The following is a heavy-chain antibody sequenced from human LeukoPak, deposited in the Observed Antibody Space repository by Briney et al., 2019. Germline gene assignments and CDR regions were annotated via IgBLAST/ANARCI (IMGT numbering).Heavy chain of an antibody. Sequence: GGSLRLSCAASGFTVSSNYMSWVRQAPVKGLEWVSVIYSGGSTYYADSVKGRFTISRDNSKNTLYLQMNSLRAEDTAVYYCARDYDILTGYPNSYYGMDVWGQGTTVTVSS. CDR3: ARDYDILTGYPNSYYGMDV. D-gene: IGHD3-9*01. CDR1: GFTVSSNY. V-gene: IGHV3-66*01. CDR2: IYSGGST. J-gene: IGHJ6*01.